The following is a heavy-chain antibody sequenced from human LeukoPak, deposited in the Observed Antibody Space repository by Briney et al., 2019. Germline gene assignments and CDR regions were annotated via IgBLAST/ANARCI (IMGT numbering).Heavy chain of an antibody. Sequence: GGSLRLSCAASGFPFSGYHMSWIRQAPGKGLEWISYIYFTGDIIYYADSVKGRFTISRDNAKNSLYLQMNSLKVEDTAVYYCARDIYYGSGSYPNTHRQYYGMDVWGQGTTVTVSS. D-gene: IGHD3-10*01. CDR2: IYFTGDII. V-gene: IGHV3-11*01. CDR3: ARDIYYGSGSYPNTHRQYYGMDV. J-gene: IGHJ6*02. CDR1: GFPFSGYH.